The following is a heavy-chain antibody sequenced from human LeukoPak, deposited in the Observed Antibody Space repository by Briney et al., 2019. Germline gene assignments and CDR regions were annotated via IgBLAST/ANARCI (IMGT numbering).Heavy chain of an antibody. CDR3: ARHGQADYYGSGLPRTYNWFDP. D-gene: IGHD3-10*01. CDR1: GGTFSSYA. Sequence: SVKVSCKASGGTFSSYAISWVRQAPGQGLEWMGRIVPILGIANYAQKFQGRVTITADKSTSTAYMELSSLRSEDTAVYYCARHGQADYYGSGLPRTYNWFDPWGQGTLVTVSS. V-gene: IGHV1-69*04. CDR2: IVPILGIA. J-gene: IGHJ5*02.